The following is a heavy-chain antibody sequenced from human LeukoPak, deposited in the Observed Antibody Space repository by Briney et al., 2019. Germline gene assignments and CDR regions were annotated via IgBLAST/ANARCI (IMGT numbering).Heavy chain of an antibody. V-gene: IGHV1-2*06. CDR3: ATLSQTTYYYDSSGSGYFDY. D-gene: IGHD3-22*01. Sequence: ASVKVSCKASGYTFTGYYMHWVRQAPGQGLEWMGRINPNIGGTNYAQKFQGRVTMTRDTSISTAYMELSRLRSDDTAVYYCATLSQTTYYYDSSGSGYFDYWGQGTLVTVSS. J-gene: IGHJ4*02. CDR1: GYTFTGYY. CDR2: INPNIGGT.